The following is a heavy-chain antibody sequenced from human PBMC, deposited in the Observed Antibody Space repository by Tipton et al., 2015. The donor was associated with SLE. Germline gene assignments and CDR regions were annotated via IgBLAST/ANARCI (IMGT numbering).Heavy chain of an antibody. Sequence: QLVQSGAEVKKPGESLKISCQGSGYNFATYWIAWVRQMPGKGLEWMGIIYPGDSDTTYSPSFQGQVTISADKSISTAYLQWSSLKASDTAIYYCARHDESISAGGFDFWGQGTLVTVSS. CDR3: ARHDESISAGGFDF. J-gene: IGHJ4*02. CDR2: IYPGDSDT. V-gene: IGHV5-51*01. D-gene: IGHD6-25*01. CDR1: GYNFATYW.